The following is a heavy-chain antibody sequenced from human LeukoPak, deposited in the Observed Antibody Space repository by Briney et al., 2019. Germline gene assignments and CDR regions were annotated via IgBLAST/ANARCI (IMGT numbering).Heavy chain of an antibody. D-gene: IGHD1-26*01. V-gene: IGHV3-48*04. CDR1: GFTFTSYG. J-gene: IGHJ6*03. Sequence: GGSLRLSCAASGFTFTSYGMSWVRQAPGKGLEWVSYISSSGSTIYYADSVKGRFTISRDNAKNSLYLQMNSLRAEDTAVYYCARDHGGSYYYYYYYMDVWGKGTTVTISS. CDR3: ARDHGGSYYYYYYYMDV. CDR2: ISSSGSTI.